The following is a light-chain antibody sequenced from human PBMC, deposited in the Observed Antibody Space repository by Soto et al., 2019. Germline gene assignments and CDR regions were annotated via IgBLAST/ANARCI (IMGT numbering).Light chain of an antibody. CDR1: QSVSSN. Sequence: EIVMTQSPATLSVSPGERATLSCRASQSVSSNLAWYQQKPGQAPRLLIYGASTRATGLPARLSGSGSGTEFTLTISSLQSEDFAVYYCQHYNNWPLTFGGGTKVEIK. V-gene: IGKV3-15*01. J-gene: IGKJ4*01. CDR2: GAS. CDR3: QHYNNWPLT.